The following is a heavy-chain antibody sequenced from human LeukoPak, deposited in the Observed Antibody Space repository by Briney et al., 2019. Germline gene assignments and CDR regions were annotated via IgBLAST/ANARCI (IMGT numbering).Heavy chain of an antibody. Sequence: SETLSLTCTVSGGSISSSSYYWGWIRQPPGKGLEWIGSIYYSGSTYYNPSLKSRVTISVDTSKNQFSLKLSSVTAADTAVYYCAREGAYCSSTSCGDYYYMDVWGKGTTVTVSS. CDR2: IYYSGST. J-gene: IGHJ6*03. D-gene: IGHD2-2*01. CDR3: AREGAYCSSTSCGDYYYMDV. CDR1: GGSISSSSYY. V-gene: IGHV4-39*07.